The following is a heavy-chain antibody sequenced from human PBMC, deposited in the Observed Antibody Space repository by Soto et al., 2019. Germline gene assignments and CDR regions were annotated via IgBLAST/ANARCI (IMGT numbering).Heavy chain of an antibody. CDR1: GFSLSTSGVG. Sequence: SGPTLVNPTQTLTLTCTFSGFSLSTSGVGVGWIRQPPGKALEWLALIYWNDDKRYSPSLKSRLTITKDTSKKQVVLTMTNMDPVDTATYYCANRLIPGSSFDYWGQGTPVPVSS. V-gene: IGHV2-5*01. CDR2: IYWNDDK. J-gene: IGHJ4*02. CDR3: ANRLIPGSSFDY.